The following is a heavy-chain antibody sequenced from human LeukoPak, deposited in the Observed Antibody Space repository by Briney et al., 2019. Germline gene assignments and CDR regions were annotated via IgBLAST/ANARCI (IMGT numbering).Heavy chain of an antibody. CDR2: INHSGST. CDR1: GGSFSGYY. CDR3: AILKAAAGKSGTFYYYYGMTS. V-gene: IGHV4-34*01. Sequence: SETLSLTCAVYGGSFSGYYWSWIRQPPGKGLEWIGEINHSGSTNYNPSLKSRVTISVDTSKNQFSLKLSSVTAADTAVYYCAILKAAAGKSGTFYYYYGMTSGAKGPRSPSP. D-gene: IGHD6-13*01. J-gene: IGHJ6*02.